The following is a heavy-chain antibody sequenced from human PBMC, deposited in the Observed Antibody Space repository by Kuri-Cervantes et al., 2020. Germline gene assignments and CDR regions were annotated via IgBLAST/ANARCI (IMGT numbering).Heavy chain of an antibody. J-gene: IGHJ4*02. CDR1: GFTFSSSW. CDR2: IKSKTDGGTT. Sequence: ETLSLTCAASGFTFSSSWMHWVCQAPEKGLEWVGRIKSKTDGGTTDYAAPVKGRFTISRDDSKNTLYLQMNSLKTEDTAVYYCTTDWYDSSGYMNYWGQGTLVTVSS. D-gene: IGHD3-22*01. V-gene: IGHV3-15*01. CDR3: TTDWYDSSGYMNY.